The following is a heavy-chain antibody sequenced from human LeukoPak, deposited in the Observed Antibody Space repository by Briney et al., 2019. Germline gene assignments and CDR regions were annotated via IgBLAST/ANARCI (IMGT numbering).Heavy chain of an antibody. CDR2: ISYDGSNK. CDR1: GFTFSNYG. J-gene: IGHJ6*02. V-gene: IGHV3-30*03. Sequence: GGSLRLSCAASGFTFSNYGMHWVRQAPGKGLEWVAVISYDGSNKYYADSVKGRLTISRDNSKNTLYLQMNSLRAEDTAVYYCARDTYGMDVWGQGTTVTVSS. CDR3: ARDTYGMDV.